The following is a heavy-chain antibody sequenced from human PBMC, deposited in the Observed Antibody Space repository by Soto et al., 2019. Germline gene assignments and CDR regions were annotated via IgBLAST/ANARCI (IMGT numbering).Heavy chain of an antibody. CDR2: ISSSSSTI. J-gene: IGHJ5*02. CDR3: ASRYGSGSFEP. Sequence: GGSLRLSCAASGFTFSSYSMNWVRQAPGKGLEWVSYISSSSSTIYYADSVKGRFTISRDNAKNSLYLQMNSLRAEDTAVYYCASRYGSGSFEPWGQGTLVTVSS. CDR1: GFTFSSYS. D-gene: IGHD3-10*01. V-gene: IGHV3-48*01.